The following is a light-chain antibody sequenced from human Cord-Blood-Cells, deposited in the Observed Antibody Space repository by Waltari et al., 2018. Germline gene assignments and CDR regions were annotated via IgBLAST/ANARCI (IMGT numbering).Light chain of an antibody. J-gene: IGLJ3*02. Sequence: QAVLTQPASLSASPGASASLTCTLRSGINVGTYRIYWYQQKLGSPPQYLLRYKSNSDKQQVFGGPSRCFGSKEASANSGILLISGLQSEDEADYYCMIWHSSAWVFGGGTKLTVL. CDR3: MIWHSSAWV. V-gene: IGLV5-45*01. CDR2: YKSNSDK. CDR1: SGINVGTYR.